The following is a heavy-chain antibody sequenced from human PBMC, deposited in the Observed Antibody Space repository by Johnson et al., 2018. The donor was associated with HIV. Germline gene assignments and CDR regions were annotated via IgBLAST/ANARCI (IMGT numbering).Heavy chain of an antibody. CDR2: IKSKTDGGTT. D-gene: IGHD2-21*02. J-gene: IGHJ3*02. CDR3: AKDRPLVVVTHDAFDI. V-gene: IGHV3-15*05. CDR1: GFTFSNAW. Sequence: VQLVESGGGLVKPGGSLRLSCAASGFTFSNAWMTWVRQAPGKGLEWVGRIKSKTDGGTTDYVAPVKGRFTISRDDSKNSLHLQMNSLRPEDTAVYYCAKDRPLVVVTHDAFDIWGQGTMVTVSS.